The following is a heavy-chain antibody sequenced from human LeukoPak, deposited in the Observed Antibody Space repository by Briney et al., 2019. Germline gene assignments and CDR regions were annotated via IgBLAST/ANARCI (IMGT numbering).Heavy chain of an antibody. CDR2: INPSGGST. Sequence: ASVKVSCKASGYTFTGYYMHWVRQAPGQGLEWMGIINPSGGSTSYAQRFQGRVTMTRDTSTSTVYMELSSLRSEDTAVYYCARDRPAMIVRGWFDPWGQGTLVTVSS. D-gene: IGHD3-22*01. V-gene: IGHV1-46*01. CDR3: ARDRPAMIVRGWFDP. CDR1: GYTFTGYY. J-gene: IGHJ5*02.